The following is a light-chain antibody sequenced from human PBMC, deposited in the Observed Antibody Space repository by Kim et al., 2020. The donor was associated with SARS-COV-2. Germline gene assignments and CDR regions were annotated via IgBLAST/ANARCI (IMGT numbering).Light chain of an antibody. J-gene: IGLJ2*01. CDR3: QVWVGYTA. V-gene: IGLV3-9*01. CDR2: RDS. CDR1: NIESKN. Sequence: SYELTQPLSVSVALGQTASITCGGNNIESKNVHWYQQKPGQAPVLVIYRDSNRPSGIPGRFSGSNSGNTATLTISRAQAGDEADYYCQVWVGYTAFGGGT.